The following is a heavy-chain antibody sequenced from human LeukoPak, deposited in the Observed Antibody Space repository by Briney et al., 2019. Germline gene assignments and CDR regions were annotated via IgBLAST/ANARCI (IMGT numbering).Heavy chain of an antibody. Sequence: ASVKVSCKASGYTFTSYYMHWVRQAPGQGLEWMGIINPSGGSTSYAQKFQGGVTMTEDTSTDTAYMELSSLRSEDTAVYYCATPSGSYRRDAFDIWGQGTMVTVSS. D-gene: IGHD1-26*01. V-gene: IGHV1-46*01. J-gene: IGHJ3*02. CDR2: INPSGGST. CDR3: ATPSGSYRRDAFDI. CDR1: GYTFTSYY.